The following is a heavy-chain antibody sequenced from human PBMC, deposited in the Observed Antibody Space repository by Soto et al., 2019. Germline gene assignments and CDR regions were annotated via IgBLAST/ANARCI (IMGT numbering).Heavy chain of an antibody. CDR3: ARGGQVVVVTAALDY. D-gene: IGHD2-21*02. CDR1: GDTFTDYY. V-gene: IGHV1-46*01. Sequence: QVQLVQSGAEVKKPGASVKVSCKASGDTFTDYYIHWVRQAPGQGLEWMGTVNPSGGHTTYAQHFLGRMTMTRDTSASTLYMELTSMTCEDTAVYYCARGGQVVVVTAALDYWGQGTLVTVSS. J-gene: IGHJ4*02. CDR2: VNPSGGHT.